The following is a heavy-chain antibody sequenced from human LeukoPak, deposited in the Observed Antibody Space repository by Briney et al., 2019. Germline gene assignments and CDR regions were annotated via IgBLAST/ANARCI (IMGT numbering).Heavy chain of an antibody. CDR1: GYSISSGYY. Sequence: SETLSLTCTVSGYSISSGYYWGWTRQPPGKGLEWIGSIYHSGSTYYNPSLKSRVTISVDTSKNQFSLKLSSVTAADTAVYYCARDVTAVDYWGQGTLVTVSS. V-gene: IGHV4-38-2*02. D-gene: IGHD5-18*01. CDR2: IYHSGST. J-gene: IGHJ4*02. CDR3: ARDVTAVDY.